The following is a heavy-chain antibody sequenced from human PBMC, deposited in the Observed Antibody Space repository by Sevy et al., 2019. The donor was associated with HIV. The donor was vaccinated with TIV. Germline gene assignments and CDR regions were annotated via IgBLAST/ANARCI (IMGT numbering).Heavy chain of an antibody. CDR1: GFTFSTYA. J-gene: IGHJ4*02. Sequence: GGSLRLSCAPSGFTFSTYAMNWVRQAPGKGLEWVSSISGLSNYIYYAESLKGRFIISRDNTKNTLYLQMNSLRADDTAVYYCARGPPDGSYDYFDYWGQGTLVTVSS. CDR2: ISGLSNYI. V-gene: IGHV3-21*06. D-gene: IGHD1-26*01. CDR3: ARGPPDGSYDYFDY.